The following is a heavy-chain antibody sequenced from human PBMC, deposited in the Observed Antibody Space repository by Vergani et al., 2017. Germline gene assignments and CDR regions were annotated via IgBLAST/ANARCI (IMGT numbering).Heavy chain of an antibody. V-gene: IGHV3-11*01. CDR3: ARIMVYAMFFLSRIDP. J-gene: IGHJ5*02. CDR1: GFTFSYYY. D-gene: IGHD2-8*01. CDR2: ISSSGSTI. Sequence: QVQLVESGGGLVKPGGSLRLSCAASGFTFSYYYMSWIRQAPGKGLEWVSYISSSGSTIYYADSVKGRFTISRDNAKNSLYLQMNSLRAEDTAVYYCARIMVYAMFFLSRIDPWGQGTLVTVSS.